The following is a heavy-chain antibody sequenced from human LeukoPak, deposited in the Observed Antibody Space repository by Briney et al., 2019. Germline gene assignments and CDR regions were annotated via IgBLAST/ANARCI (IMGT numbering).Heavy chain of an antibody. V-gene: IGHV4-61*02. CDR1: GGSIRSDNSH. CDR2: IQTSGNT. Sequence: SETLSLTCTVSGGSIRSDNSHWSWVRQPAGKGLEWIGFIQTSGNTGYNPSLRSRVTMSVDTSKNQFSLNLSSVTAADTAVYHCARHDRYSGSYYVDYWGQGTLVTVSS. D-gene: IGHD1-26*01. CDR3: ARHDRYSGSYYVDY. J-gene: IGHJ4*02.